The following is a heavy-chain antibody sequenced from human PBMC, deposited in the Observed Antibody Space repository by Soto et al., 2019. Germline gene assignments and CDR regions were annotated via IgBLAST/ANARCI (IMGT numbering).Heavy chain of an antibody. D-gene: IGHD3-22*01. J-gene: IGHJ3*02. CDR1: GGTFSSYA. CDR3: ARRSMIVVAAHDGFDI. CDR2: IIPIFGTA. V-gene: IGHV1-69*13. Sequence: SSVNVSCKASGGTFSSYAISWVRQAPIRGLEWMGGIIPIFGTASSAQKFQGRVTITADESTSTAYMELSRLRSEDTAVYCWARRSMIVVAAHDGFDIWGQGTRVTVSS.